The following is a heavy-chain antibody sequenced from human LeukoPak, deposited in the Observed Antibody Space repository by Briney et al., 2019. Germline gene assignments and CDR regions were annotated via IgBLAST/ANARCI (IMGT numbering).Heavy chain of an antibody. CDR3: ARKALPGNWFDP. J-gene: IGHJ5*02. Sequence: PSETLSLTCTVSGDSISTYYWSWIRQPAGKGLEWIGRIITSGSTNYNPSLKSRVTMSLDTSKNQFSLKLSSVTAADTAVYYCARKALPGNWFDPWGQGALVTVSS. CDR1: GDSISTYY. V-gene: IGHV4-4*07. CDR2: IITSGST.